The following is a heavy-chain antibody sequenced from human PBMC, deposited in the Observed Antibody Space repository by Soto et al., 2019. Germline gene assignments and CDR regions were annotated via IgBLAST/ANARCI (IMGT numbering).Heavy chain of an antibody. V-gene: IGHV3-21*01. CDR1: GFTFSSYS. CDR2: ISSSSSYI. D-gene: IGHD2-15*01. CDR3: ARVNGYCSGGSCYSYSYYMDV. Sequence: GGSLRLSCAASGFTFSSYSMNWVRQAPGKGLEWVSSISSSSSYIYYADSVKGRFTISRDNAKNSLYLQMNSLRAEDTAVYYCARVNGYCSGGSCYSYSYYMDVWGKGTTVTVSS. J-gene: IGHJ6*03.